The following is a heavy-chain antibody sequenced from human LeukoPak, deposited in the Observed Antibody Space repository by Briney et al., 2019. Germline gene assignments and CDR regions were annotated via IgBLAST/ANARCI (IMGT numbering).Heavy chain of an antibody. CDR2: ISWNSGSI. D-gene: IGHD5-18*01. Sequence: GGSLRLSCAASGFTFSSYSMNWVRQAPGKGLGWVSGISWNSGSIGYADSVKGRFTISRDNAKNSLYLQMNSLRAEDVALYYCAKAYTATGPPDYWGQGTLVTVSS. J-gene: IGHJ4*02. V-gene: IGHV3-9*03. CDR3: AKAYTATGPPDY. CDR1: GFTFSSYS.